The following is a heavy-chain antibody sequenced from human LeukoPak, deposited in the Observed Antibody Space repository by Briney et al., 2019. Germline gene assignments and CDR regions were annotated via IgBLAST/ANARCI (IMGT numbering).Heavy chain of an antibody. Sequence: SVKVSCKASGGTFSSYAISWVRQAPGQGLEWMGGIIPIFGTANYAQKFQGRVTITADESTSTAYMELSSLRSEDTAVYYRATPRYTRPYYYYYMDVWGKGTTVTVSS. CDR3: ATPRYTRPYYYYYMDV. CDR1: GGTFSSYA. J-gene: IGHJ6*03. D-gene: IGHD5-24*01. CDR2: IIPIFGTA. V-gene: IGHV1-69*13.